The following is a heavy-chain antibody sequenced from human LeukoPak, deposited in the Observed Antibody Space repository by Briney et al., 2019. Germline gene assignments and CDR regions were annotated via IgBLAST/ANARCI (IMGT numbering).Heavy chain of an antibody. V-gene: IGHV1-69*05. D-gene: IGHD3-10*01. J-gene: IGHJ4*02. CDR2: IIPIFGTA. CDR1: GGTFSSYA. Sequence: ASVKVSCKASGGTFSSYAISWVRQAPGQGLEWMGGIIPIFGTANYAQKFRGRVTITTDESTSTAYMELSSLRSEDTAVYYCASGGTYYYGSGSYRFFDYWGQGTLVTVSS. CDR3: ASGGTYYYGSGSYRFFDY.